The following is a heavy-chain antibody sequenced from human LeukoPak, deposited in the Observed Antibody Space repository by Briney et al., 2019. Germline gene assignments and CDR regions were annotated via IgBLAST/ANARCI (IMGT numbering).Heavy chain of an antibody. V-gene: IGHV3-21*01. D-gene: IGHD3-22*01. Sequence: GGSLRLSCAASGFTFSSYSMNWVRQAPGKGLEWVSSISSSSSYIYYADSVKGRFTISRDNAKNSLYLQMNSLRDEDTAVYYCARAAPYYYDSSGYFAFDSWGQGTMVTVSA. CDR3: ARAAPYYYDSSGYFAFDS. J-gene: IGHJ3*02. CDR2: ISSSSSYI. CDR1: GFTFSSYS.